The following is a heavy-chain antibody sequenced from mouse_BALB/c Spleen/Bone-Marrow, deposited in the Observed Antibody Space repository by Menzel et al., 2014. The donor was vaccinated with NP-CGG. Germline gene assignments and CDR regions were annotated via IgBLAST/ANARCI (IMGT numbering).Heavy chain of an antibody. V-gene: IGHV1-14*01. D-gene: IGHD2-3*01. Sequence: VQLQQSGPELVKPGASVKMSCKASGYTFTSYVMHWEKQKPGQGLEWIGYINPYNDGTKYNEKFKDKAALTSDKSSSTSYMELSSLTSEDSAVYYSAGTPIYDVYYWFFDVWGAGTTVTVSS. CDR2: INPYNDGT. CDR1: GYTFTSYV. J-gene: IGHJ1*01. CDR3: AGTPIYDVYYWFFDV.